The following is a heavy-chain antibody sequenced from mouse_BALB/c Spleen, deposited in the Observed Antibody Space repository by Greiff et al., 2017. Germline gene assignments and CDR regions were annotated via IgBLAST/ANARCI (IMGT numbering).Heavy chain of an antibody. CDR1: GFTFSSYG. CDR2: ISSGGSYT. J-gene: IGHJ2*01. CDR3: ARRDGNYDY. V-gene: IGHV5-6*02. D-gene: IGHD2-1*01. Sequence: EVKLVESGGDLVKPGGSLKLSCAASGFTFSSYGMSWVRQTPDKRLEWVATISSGGSYTYYPDSVKGRFTISRDNAKNTLYLQMSSLKSEDTAMYYCARRDGNYDYWGQGTTLTVSS.